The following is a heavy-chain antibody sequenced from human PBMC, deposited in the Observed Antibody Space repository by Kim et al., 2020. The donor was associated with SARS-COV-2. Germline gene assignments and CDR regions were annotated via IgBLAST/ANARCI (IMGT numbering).Heavy chain of an antibody. CDR1: GFTFSSYE. D-gene: IGHD3-10*01. Sequence: GGSLRLSCAASGFTFSSYEMNWVRQAPGKGLEWVSYISSSGSTIYYADSVKGRFTISRDNAKNSLYLQMNSLRAEDTAVYYCAREDGARFTMVPGVIPPLLDYSGHGPPVTVSS. CDR2: ISSSGSTI. J-gene: IGHJ4*01. CDR3: AREDGARFTMVPGVIPPLLDY. V-gene: IGHV3-48*03.